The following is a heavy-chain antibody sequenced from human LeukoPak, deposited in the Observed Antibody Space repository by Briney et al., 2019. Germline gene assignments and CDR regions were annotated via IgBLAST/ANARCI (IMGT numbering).Heavy chain of an antibody. CDR1: GGTFISHA. D-gene: IGHD2-21*02. J-gene: IGHJ4*02. CDR3: AGMPRLGDAKFFDY. Sequence: ASVKVSCKASGGTFISHAITWVRQAPGQGLEWMGGIIPLFGTANYAQKFQGRVTITADEYTNTAYMELSSLRSDDTAVYFCAGMPRLGDAKFFDYWGQGTLVTVSS. CDR2: IIPLFGTA. V-gene: IGHV1-69*13.